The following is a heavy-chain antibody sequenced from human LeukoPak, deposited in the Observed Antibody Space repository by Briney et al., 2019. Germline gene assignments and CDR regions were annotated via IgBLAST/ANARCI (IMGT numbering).Heavy chain of an antibody. CDR2: IHYSGST. CDR1: GGSISSSRYY. Sequence: SETLSLTCTVSGGSISSSRYYWGWIRQPPGKGLEWIGSIHYSGSTYYNPSLKSRVTVSVDTSENQFSLKLSSVAAADTAVYYCARHLTSGYYDILTWDYWGQGTLVTVSS. D-gene: IGHD3-9*01. V-gene: IGHV4-39*07. CDR3: ARHLTSGYYDILTWDY. J-gene: IGHJ4*02.